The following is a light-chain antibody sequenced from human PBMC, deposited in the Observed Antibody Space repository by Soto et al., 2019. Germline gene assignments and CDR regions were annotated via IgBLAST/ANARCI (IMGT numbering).Light chain of an antibody. CDR2: EVS. CDR1: SSDVGASNY. J-gene: IGLJ2*01. CDR3: ISYTSTTTLYVV. V-gene: IGLV2-14*01. Sequence: QLVLTQPASVSGSPGQSITISCTGTSSDVGASNYVSWYQQHPGKAPKLVIFEVSRRPSGVSDRFSGSKSGNTASLTISGLRAEDEADYYCISYTSTTTLYVVFGGGTKLTVL.